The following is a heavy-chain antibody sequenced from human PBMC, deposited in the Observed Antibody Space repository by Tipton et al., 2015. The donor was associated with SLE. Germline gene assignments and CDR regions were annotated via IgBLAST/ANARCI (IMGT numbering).Heavy chain of an antibody. D-gene: IGHD3-22*01. CDR1: GGSISSHY. CDR2: INHNGST. J-gene: IGHJ4*02. CDR3: ARETMMGLSGIDY. V-gene: IGHV4-59*11. Sequence: TLSLTCTVSGGSISSHYWSWIRQPPGKGLEWIGEINHNGSTNYNPSLKSRVTISVDTSKDQFSLKLSSVTAADTAVYYCARETMMGLSGIDYWGQGTLVTVSS.